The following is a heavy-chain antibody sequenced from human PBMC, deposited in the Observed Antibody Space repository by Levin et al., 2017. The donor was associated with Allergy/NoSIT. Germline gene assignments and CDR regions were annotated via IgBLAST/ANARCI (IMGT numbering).Heavy chain of an antibody. D-gene: IGHD3-10*01. CDR2: IWSDGPNK. J-gene: IGHJ5*02. CDR3: AALGVWFGDRYDH. V-gene: IGHV3-33*03. CDR1: GLTFRSYG. Sequence: TGGSLRLSCAVSGLTFRSYGIHWVRQAPGKGLQWVAVIWSDGPNKYYADSVKGRFSISRDNSKNTVYLQMNSLRAEDTSVYYCAALGVWFGDRYDHWGQGTLVTVSS.